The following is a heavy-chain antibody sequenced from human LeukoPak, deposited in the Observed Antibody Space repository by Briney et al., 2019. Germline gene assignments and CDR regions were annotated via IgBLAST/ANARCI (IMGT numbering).Heavy chain of an antibody. V-gene: IGHV4-38-2*02. Sequence: PSETLSLTCTVSGYSITSGYYLGWFRQPPGKGLEWIASISHTGTTYYNPSLKSRVTISVDTSKNHFSLKLSSVTAADTAVYYCARGERGSDYWGQGTLITVSS. J-gene: IGHJ4*02. CDR2: ISHTGTT. D-gene: IGHD5-24*01. CDR1: GYSITSGYY. CDR3: ARGERGSDY.